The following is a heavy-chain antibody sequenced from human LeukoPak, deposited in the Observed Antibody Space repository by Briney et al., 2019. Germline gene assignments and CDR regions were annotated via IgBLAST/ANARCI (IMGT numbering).Heavy chain of an antibody. J-gene: IGHJ4*02. CDR1: GFTFSSYA. CDR2: ISGTSSFM. Sequence: GGSLRLSCAASGFTFSSYAMRWVRQAPGKGLDWVSGISGTSSFMYYGDSVKGRFTVSRDNAKNSLYLQMESLRAEDAAVYYCAREDSNYEYYFDYWGQGTLVTVSS. D-gene: IGHD4-11*01. V-gene: IGHV3-21*01. CDR3: AREDSNYEYYFDY.